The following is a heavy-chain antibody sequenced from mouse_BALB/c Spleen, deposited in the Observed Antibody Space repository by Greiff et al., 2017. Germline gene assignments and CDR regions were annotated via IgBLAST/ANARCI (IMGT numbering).Heavy chain of an antibody. CDR3: AREGYYGSGAWFAY. Sequence: EVKVVESGGGLVKPGGSLKLSCAASGFTFSSYAMSWVRQSPEKRLEWVAEISSGGSYTYYPDTVTGRFTISRDNAKNTLYLEMSSLRSEDTAMYYCAREGYYGSGAWFAYGGQGTLVTVAA. CDR1: GFTFSSYA. J-gene: IGHJ3*01. D-gene: IGHD1-1*01. CDR2: ISSGGSYT. V-gene: IGHV5-9-4*01.